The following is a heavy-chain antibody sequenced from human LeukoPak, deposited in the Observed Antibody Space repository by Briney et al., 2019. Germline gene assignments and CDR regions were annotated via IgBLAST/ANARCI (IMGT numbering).Heavy chain of an antibody. CDR3: ARDIVNHYYYYYMDV. Sequence: ASVKVSCKASGYTFTGYYMHWVRQAPGQGLEWMGWINPNSGGTNYAQKFQGRVTMTRDTSISTAYMELSRLRSDDTAVYYCARDIVNHYYYYYMDVWGKGTTVTVSS. V-gene: IGHV1-2*02. CDR2: INPNSGGT. J-gene: IGHJ6*03. CDR1: GYTFTGYY. D-gene: IGHD1-26*01.